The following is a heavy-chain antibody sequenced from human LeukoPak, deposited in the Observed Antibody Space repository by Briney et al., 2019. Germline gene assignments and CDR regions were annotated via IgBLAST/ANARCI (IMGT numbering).Heavy chain of an antibody. Sequence: SQTLSLTCAISGDSVSSNSAAWNWIRQSPSRGLEWLGRTYYRSKWYNDYAVSVKSRITINPDTSNNQFSLQLNSETPEDTAVYYCSRDPPHPTPYYYYYYYMDVWGKGTTVTVSS. V-gene: IGHV6-1*01. CDR2: TYYRSKWYN. CDR1: GDSVSSNSAA. CDR3: SRDPPHPTPYYYYYYYMDV. J-gene: IGHJ6*03.